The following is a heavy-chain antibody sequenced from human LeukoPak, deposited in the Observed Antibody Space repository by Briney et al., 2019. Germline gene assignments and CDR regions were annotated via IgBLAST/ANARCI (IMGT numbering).Heavy chain of an antibody. CDR2: IIPIFGTA. CDR3: ARDVRRWLNMGAFDI. J-gene: IGHJ3*02. Sequence: SVKVSCKASGGTFSSYAISWVRQAPGQGLEWMGGIIPIFGTANYAQKFQGRVTITADESTSTAYMELSSLRSEDTAVYYCARDVRRWLNMGAFDIWGQGTMVTVSS. CDR1: GGTFSSYA. V-gene: IGHV1-69*01. D-gene: IGHD5-24*01.